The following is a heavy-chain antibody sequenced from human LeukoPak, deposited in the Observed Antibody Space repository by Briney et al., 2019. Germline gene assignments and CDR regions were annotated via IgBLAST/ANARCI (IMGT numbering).Heavy chain of an antibody. Sequence: PSETLSLTCTVSGGSISSGGYYWSWIRQHPGKGLEWIGYIYYSGSTNYNPSLKSRVTISGDTSKNQFFLKLSSVTAADTAVYYCAREVPDSSGYYFDYWGQGTLVTVSS. J-gene: IGHJ4*02. CDR1: GGSISSGGYY. D-gene: IGHD3-22*01. V-gene: IGHV4-61*08. CDR2: IYYSGST. CDR3: AREVPDSSGYYFDY.